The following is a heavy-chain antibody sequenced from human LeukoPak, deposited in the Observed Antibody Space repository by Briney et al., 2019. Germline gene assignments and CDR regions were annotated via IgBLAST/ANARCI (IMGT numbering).Heavy chain of an antibody. J-gene: IGHJ4*02. Sequence: GGSLRLSCAASGFTFSSYAMSWVRQAPGKGLEWVSAISGSGGSTYYADSVEGRFTSSRDNFKNTLYLQMNSLRAEDTAVYYCAKEVIVGVSFDYWGQGTLVTVSS. V-gene: IGHV3-23*01. CDR1: GFTFSSYA. CDR2: ISGSGGST. D-gene: IGHD1-26*01. CDR3: AKEVIVGVSFDY.